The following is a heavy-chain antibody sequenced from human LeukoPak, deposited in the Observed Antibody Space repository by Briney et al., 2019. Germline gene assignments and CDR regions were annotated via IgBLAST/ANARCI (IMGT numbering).Heavy chain of an antibody. CDR1: GFTFDDYT. Sequence: PGGSLRLSCAASGFTFDDYTMHWVRHAPGKGLEWVSLISWDGGSTYYADSVKGRFTISRDNSKNSLYLQMNSLRTEDTALYYCAARGWYYSLDYWGQGTLVTVSS. D-gene: IGHD6-19*01. J-gene: IGHJ4*02. CDR3: AARGWYYSLDY. V-gene: IGHV3-43*01. CDR2: ISWDGGST.